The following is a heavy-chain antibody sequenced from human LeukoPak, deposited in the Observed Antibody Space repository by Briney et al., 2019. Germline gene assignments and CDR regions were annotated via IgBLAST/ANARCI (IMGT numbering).Heavy chain of an antibody. J-gene: IGHJ4*02. CDR1: EYTFTDYY. CDR3: AKGHYDGDHPHYDGGSVDS. Sequence: ASVKVSCKALEYTFTDYYIHWVRQAPGQGLEWMGWIDPKSGGRDTNYAQKFRGRVTMTTDTSISTAYMELSRLRSDDTAVYFCAKGHYDGDHPHYDGGSVDSWGQGTHITVSS. CDR2: IDPKSGGRDT. V-gene: IGHV1-2*02. D-gene: IGHD2-21*01.